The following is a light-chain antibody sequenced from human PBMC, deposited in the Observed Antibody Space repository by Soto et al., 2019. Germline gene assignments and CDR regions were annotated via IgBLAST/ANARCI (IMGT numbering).Light chain of an antibody. CDR3: QQYSSYWT. V-gene: IGKV1-5*03. Sequence: DIQMTQSPSTLPASVGDRVTITCRASQSISTWLAWYQQKPGKAPNLLIYKASYLASGVPSRFSGGGSGTEFTLTISSLQPDDFATYYCQQYSSYWTFGQGTNVEIK. J-gene: IGKJ1*01. CDR2: KAS. CDR1: QSISTW.